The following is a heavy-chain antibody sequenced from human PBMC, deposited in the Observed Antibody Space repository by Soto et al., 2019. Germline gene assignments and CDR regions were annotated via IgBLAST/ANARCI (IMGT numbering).Heavy chain of an antibody. CDR3: ARPPQYSSSWYYFDY. CDR1: GGTFSSYA. J-gene: IGHJ4*02. CDR2: IIPIFGTA. D-gene: IGHD6-13*01. V-gene: IGHV1-69*13. Sequence: SVKVSCKASGGTFSSYAISWVRQAPGQGLEWMGGIIPIFGTANYAQKFQGRVTITADESTSTAYMELSSLRSEDTAVYYCARPPQYSSSWYYFDYWGQGTLVTVSS.